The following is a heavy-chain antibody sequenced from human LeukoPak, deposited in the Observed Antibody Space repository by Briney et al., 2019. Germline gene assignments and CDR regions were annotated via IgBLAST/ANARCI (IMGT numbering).Heavy chain of an antibody. CDR1: GYSVSSGYY. V-gene: IGHV4-38-2*01. CDR3: ARSWNFGRAVEAFGI. D-gene: IGHD1-7*01. Sequence: PSETLSLTCAVFGYSVSSGYYWGWIRQTPGKGLEFIVSMHHGGSTYYNPSLRSRVTTSVATSKNQFSLKLSSVTAADTALYYCARSWNFGRAVEAFGIWGQGTMVTVSS. CDR2: MHHGGST. J-gene: IGHJ3*02.